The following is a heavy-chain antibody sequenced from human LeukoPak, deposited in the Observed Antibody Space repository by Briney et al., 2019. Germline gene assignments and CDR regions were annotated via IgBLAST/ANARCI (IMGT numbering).Heavy chain of an antibody. CDR2: ISYDGSNK. Sequence: PGRSLRLSCAASGFTFISYDIHWVRQAPGKGLEWVAVISYDGSNKYYADSVKGRFTISRDNSKNTLYLQVNSLRTQGTAVYYCAKNIPSCSSTSCPLDYWGQGTLVTVSS. CDR3: AKNIPSCSSTSCPLDY. J-gene: IGHJ4*02. CDR1: GFTFISYD. D-gene: IGHD2-2*01. V-gene: IGHV3-30*18.